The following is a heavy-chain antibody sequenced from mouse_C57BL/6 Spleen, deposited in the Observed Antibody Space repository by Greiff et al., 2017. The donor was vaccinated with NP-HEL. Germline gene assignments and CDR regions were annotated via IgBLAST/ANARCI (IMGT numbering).Heavy chain of an antibody. J-gene: IGHJ2*01. Sequence: VQLKESGPELVKPGASVKISCKASGYSFTGYYMNWVKQSPEKSLEWIGEINPSTGGTTYNQKFKAKATLTVDKSSSTAYMQLKSLTSEDSAVYYCARWGNYYYFDYWGQGTTLTVSS. CDR3: ARWGNYYYFDY. CDR1: GYSFTGYY. V-gene: IGHV1-42*01. CDR2: INPSTGGT. D-gene: IGHD2-1*01.